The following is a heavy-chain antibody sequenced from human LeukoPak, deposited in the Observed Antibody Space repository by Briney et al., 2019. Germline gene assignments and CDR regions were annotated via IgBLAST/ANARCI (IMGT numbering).Heavy chain of an antibody. CDR3: ARAPNYSGSGSPLWGF. CDR1: GYTLTELS. D-gene: IGHD3-10*01. V-gene: IGHV1-24*01. CDR2: FDPEDGET. J-gene: IGHJ4*02. Sequence: ASVKVSCKVSGYTLTELSMHWVRQAPGKGLEWMGGFDPEDGETIYAQKFQGRVTMTEDTSTDTAYMELSSLRSEDTAVYYCARAPNYSGSGSPLWGFWGQGTLVTVSS.